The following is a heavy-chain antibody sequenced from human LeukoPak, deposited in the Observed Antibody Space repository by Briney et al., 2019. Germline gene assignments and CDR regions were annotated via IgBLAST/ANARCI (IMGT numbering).Heavy chain of an antibody. D-gene: IGHD3-22*01. CDR3: ASYHYDSTRGYFQH. CDR1: GFTVSSNY. J-gene: IGHJ1*01. Sequence: GGSLRLSCAASGFTVSSNYMSWVRQAPGKGLEWVSVIYSGGSTYYADSVKGRFTISRDNSKNTLYLQMNSLRAEDTAVYYCASYHYDSTRGYFQHWGQGTLVTVSS. CDR2: IYSGGST. V-gene: IGHV3-53*01.